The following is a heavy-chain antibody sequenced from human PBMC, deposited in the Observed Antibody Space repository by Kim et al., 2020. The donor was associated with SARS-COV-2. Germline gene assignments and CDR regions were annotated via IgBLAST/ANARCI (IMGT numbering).Heavy chain of an antibody. CDR1: GFTFRQHG. CDR3: ARDSGLYELDS. Sequence: GGSLRLSCAASGFTFRQHGMSWVRQVSGKGLEWVSGISWNGVSTVYADAVKGRFTISRDDAKNSLYLQMDSLRAEDTALYYCARDSGLYELDSWGRGTQVTVSS. J-gene: IGHJ4*02. D-gene: IGHD3-16*01. V-gene: IGHV3-20*04. CDR2: ISWNGVST.